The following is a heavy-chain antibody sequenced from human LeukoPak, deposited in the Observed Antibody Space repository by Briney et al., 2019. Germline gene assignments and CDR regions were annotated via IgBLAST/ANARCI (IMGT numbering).Heavy chain of an antibody. V-gene: IGHV3-23*01. Sequence: GGSLRLSCAASGFTFSSYAMSWVRQAPGKGLEWISAISGSGGSTYYADSVKGRFTISRDNSKNTLYLQMNSLRAEDTAVYYCAKIPYSSGWVQNWFDPWGQGTLVTVSS. J-gene: IGHJ5*02. CDR3: AKIPYSSGWVQNWFDP. D-gene: IGHD6-19*01. CDR2: ISGSGGST. CDR1: GFTFSSYA.